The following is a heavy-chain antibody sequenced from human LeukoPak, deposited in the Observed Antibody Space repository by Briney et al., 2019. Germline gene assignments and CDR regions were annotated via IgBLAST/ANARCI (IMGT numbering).Heavy chain of an antibody. V-gene: IGHV4-34*01. CDR3: AREGYYDSSGYEL. CDR2: INHSGST. Sequence: SETLSLTCAVYGGSFSGYYWSWIRQPPGKGLEWIGEINHSGSTNYNPSLKSRVTISVDTSKNQFSLKLSSVTAADTAVYYCAREGYYDSSGYELWGQGTLSPSPQ. CDR1: GGSFSGYY. J-gene: IGHJ4*02. D-gene: IGHD3-22*01.